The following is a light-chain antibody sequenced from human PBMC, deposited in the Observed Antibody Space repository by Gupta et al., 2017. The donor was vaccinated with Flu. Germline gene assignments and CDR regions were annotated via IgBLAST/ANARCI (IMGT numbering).Light chain of an antibody. CDR1: QSVFVSSNNRNS. J-gene: IGKJ5*01. Sequence: DIVMTESPNSLAVSLGERATIHCKSSQSVFVSSNNRNSLARYRPKPGQSPELLIYCASTRESGVRERVSGRGSRSAFTLTIISLQAEAVAVYYCYQVYTTPNTFGQGTQLEIK. CDR3: YQVYTTPNT. V-gene: IGKV4-1*01. CDR2: CAS.